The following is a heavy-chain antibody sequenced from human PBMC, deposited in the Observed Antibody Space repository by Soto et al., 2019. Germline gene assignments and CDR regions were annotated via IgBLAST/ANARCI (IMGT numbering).Heavy chain of an antibody. D-gene: IGHD7-27*01. J-gene: IGHJ4*02. CDR3: ANWGDGYKSGFDH. CDR1: GGTFSSYT. V-gene: IGHV1-69*02. Sequence: QVQLVQSGAEVKKPGSSVKVSCKASGGTFSSYTISWVRQAPGQGLQWMGRIVPILGIANYAQKFQGRVTIIADKSTSTAYMELSSLRSEDTAVYYCANWGDGYKSGFDHWGQGTLVTVSS. CDR2: IVPILGIA.